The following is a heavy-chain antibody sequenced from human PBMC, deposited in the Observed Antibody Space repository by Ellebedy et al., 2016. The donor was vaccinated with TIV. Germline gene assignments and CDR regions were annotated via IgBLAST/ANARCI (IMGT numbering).Heavy chain of an antibody. CDR1: GFSFSNFG. CDR2: ISGSSTYI. D-gene: IGHD4-17*01. CDR3: ARKVPAPTTVPPNWYFDL. Sequence: PGGSLRLSCAASGFSFSNFGMHWVRQAPGKGLEWVSSISGSSTYIYYADSVKGRFAISRDNAKNSLYLQMNSLRAEDTAVYYCARKVPAPTTVPPNWYFDLWGRGTLVTVSS. J-gene: IGHJ2*01. V-gene: IGHV3-21*01.